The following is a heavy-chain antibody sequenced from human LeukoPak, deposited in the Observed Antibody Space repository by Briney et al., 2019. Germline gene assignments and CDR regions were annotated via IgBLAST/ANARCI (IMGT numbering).Heavy chain of an antibody. J-gene: IGHJ3*01. V-gene: IGHV1-69*05. CDR3: AGSRGLRFMECPL. CDR2: IIPKLGTV. D-gene: IGHD3-3*01. Sequence: SVKVSCKASGGIFSNHAIAWVRQVPGQGLEWMGGIIPKLGTVKYAEKFQGRVTITTDESSSTVYMEMSSLTSEDTAMFYCAGSRGLRFMECPLWGQGTMVIVSS. CDR1: GGIFSNHA.